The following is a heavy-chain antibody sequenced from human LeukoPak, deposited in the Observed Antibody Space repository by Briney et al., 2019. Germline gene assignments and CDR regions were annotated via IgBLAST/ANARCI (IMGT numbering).Heavy chain of an antibody. CDR3: ARDHRGLWFGESYNWFDP. D-gene: IGHD3-10*01. V-gene: IGHV4-4*07. CDR1: GGSISSYY. Sequence: SETLSLTCTVSGGSISSYYWSWIRQPAGKGLEWIGRIYTSGSTNYNPSLKSRVTMSVDTSKNQFTLKLSSVTAADTAVYYCARDHRGLWFGESYNWFDPWGQGTLVTVSS. CDR2: IYTSGST. J-gene: IGHJ5*02.